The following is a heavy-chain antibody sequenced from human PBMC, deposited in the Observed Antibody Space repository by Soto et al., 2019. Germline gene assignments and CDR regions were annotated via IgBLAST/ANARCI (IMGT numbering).Heavy chain of an antibody. Sequence: QVQLVESGGGVVQPGRSLRLSCAASGFAFSSHGMHWVRQAPGKGLEWVAVIVREGSEKHYADSVKGRFTISRDNSKNTLYLEMNSLRAEDTAVYYCARDYDYDDNGLASWGQGTLVTVSS. D-gene: IGHD3-16*01. CDR2: IVREGSEK. V-gene: IGHV3-33*01. CDR1: GFAFSSHG. CDR3: ARDYDYDDNGLAS. J-gene: IGHJ5*01.